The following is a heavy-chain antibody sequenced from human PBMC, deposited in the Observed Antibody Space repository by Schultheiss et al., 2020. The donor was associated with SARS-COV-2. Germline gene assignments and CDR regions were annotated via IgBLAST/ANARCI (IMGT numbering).Heavy chain of an antibody. Sequence: SETLSLTCAVSGGSISSGGYSWSWIRQPPGKGLEWIGEINHSGSTNYNPSLKSRVTISVDKSKNQFSLKLTSVTAADTAIYHCARVDYFGSGGLFDPWGQGTTVTVSS. CDR1: GGSISSGGYS. D-gene: IGHD3-10*01. V-gene: IGHV4-30-2*01. CDR3: ARVDYFGSGGLFDP. J-gene: IGHJ6*02. CDR2: INHSGST.